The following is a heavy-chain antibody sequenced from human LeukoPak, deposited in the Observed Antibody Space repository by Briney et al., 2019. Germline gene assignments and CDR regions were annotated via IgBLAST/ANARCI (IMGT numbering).Heavy chain of an antibody. CDR3: ARLRIVAAPGYFDL. CDR2: IYPGDSNT. Sequence: GESLKISCKGSGYIFTHYCIGWVRQMPGKGLEWMGIIYPGDSNTRYSPPFQGQVTISADKSISTAYLQWNSLKASDTAMYYCARLRIVAAPGYFDLWGRGTLVTVSS. J-gene: IGHJ2*01. CDR1: GYIFTHYC. V-gene: IGHV5-51*01. D-gene: IGHD6-13*01.